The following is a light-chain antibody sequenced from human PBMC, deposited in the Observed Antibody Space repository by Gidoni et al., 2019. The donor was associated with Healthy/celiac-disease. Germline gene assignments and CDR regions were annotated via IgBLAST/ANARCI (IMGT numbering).Light chain of an antibody. V-gene: IGKV3-20*01. CDR2: GAS. Sequence: EIVLTQSPGTLSVSPGERATLSCRASQSVSSSYLAWYQQKPGQAPRLLIYGASSRAPGIPDRFSGSGSGTDFTLTISRLEPEDFAVYYCQQYGSSITFXXXTRLEIK. CDR1: QSVSSSY. J-gene: IGKJ5*01. CDR3: QQYGSSIT.